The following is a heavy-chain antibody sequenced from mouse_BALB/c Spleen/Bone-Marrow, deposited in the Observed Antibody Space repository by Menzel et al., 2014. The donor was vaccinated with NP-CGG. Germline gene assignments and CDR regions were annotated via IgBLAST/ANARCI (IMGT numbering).Heavy chain of an antibody. V-gene: IGHV1-87*01. Sequence: VQLQQPGAELARPGASVKLSCKASGYTFTSYWMQWVKQRPGQGLEWIGAIYPGDGDTRYTQKFKGKATLTADKSSSTAYMQLSSLASEDSAVYYCAKEGRGAYWGQGTLVTVSA. J-gene: IGHJ3*01. CDR3: AKEGRGAY. CDR1: GYTFTSYW. D-gene: IGHD3-3*01. CDR2: IYPGDGDT.